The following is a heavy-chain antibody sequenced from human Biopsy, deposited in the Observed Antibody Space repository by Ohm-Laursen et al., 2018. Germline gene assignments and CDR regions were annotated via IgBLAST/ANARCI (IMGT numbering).Heavy chain of an antibody. CDR3: ARDFNYDGGGSFNFDY. D-gene: IGHD3-22*01. CDR1: GYTFTNYN. J-gene: IGHJ4*02. CDR2: MNPNSGNT. V-gene: IGHV1-8*01. Sequence: ATVKISCKPSGYTFTNYNVNWVRQATGQGLEWMGWMNPNSGNTGYAQKFQGRVTMTRNTSISTAYMELSSLTSVDTAVYYCARDFNYDGGGSFNFDYWGQGTLVTVSS.